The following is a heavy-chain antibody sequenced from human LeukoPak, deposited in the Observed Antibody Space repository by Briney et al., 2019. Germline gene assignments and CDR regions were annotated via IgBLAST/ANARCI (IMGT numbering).Heavy chain of an antibody. CDR3: AREERGGSGWSRPFDY. J-gene: IGHJ4*02. CDR2: IYYSGST. V-gene: IGHV4-39*07. D-gene: IGHD6-19*01. Sequence: PSETLSLTCTVSGGSISSSSYYWGWIRQPPGKGLEWIGSIYYSGSTYYNPSLKSRVTISVDTSKNQFSLKLSSVTAADTAVYYCAREERGGSGWSRPFDYWGQGTLVTVSS. CDR1: GGSISSSSYY.